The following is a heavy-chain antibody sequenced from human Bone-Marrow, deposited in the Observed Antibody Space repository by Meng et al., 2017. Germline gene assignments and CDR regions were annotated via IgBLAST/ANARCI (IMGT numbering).Heavy chain of an antibody. Sequence: GESLKISCEAAGFTFRSYWITWVRQAPGKGLEWVSYISSSGSTIYYADSVKGRFTISRDNATNSLYLQMNSLRAEDTAVYYCAREPHAYEDSRAFDIWGQGTMVTVSS. CDR3: AREPHAYEDSRAFDI. J-gene: IGHJ3*02. CDR1: GFTFRSYW. CDR2: ISSSGSTI. D-gene: IGHD5-12*01. V-gene: IGHV3-48*03.